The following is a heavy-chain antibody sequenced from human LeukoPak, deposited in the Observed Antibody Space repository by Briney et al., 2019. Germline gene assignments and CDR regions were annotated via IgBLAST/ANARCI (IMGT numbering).Heavy chain of an antibody. J-gene: IGHJ4*02. CDR2: ITGSGGST. V-gene: IGHV3-23*01. CDR3: AKRGVVIRVILVGFHKEAYYFDS. CDR1: GIALSNYG. D-gene: IGHD3-22*01. Sequence: GGSLRRSCAVSGIALSNYGMSWVPQAPGKGLEWVAGITGSGGSTNYADSVKGRFTISRDNPKNTLYLQMNSLRAEDTAVYFCAKRGVVIRVILVGFHKEAYYFDSWGQGALVTVSS.